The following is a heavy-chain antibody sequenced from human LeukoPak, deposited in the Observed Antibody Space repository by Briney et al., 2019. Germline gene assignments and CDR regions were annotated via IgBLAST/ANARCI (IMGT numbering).Heavy chain of an antibody. D-gene: IGHD3-16*01. CDR2: ISWSGSTT. CDR1: GFRFDDYG. J-gene: IGHJ6*02. CDR3: AKDESTGGFAPGYFYGMGV. Sequence: GGSLRLSCVVSGFRFDDYGLHWVRQAPGKGLEWVSGISWSGSTTGYADSVKGRFTMSRDSAKNSLYLQMDSLRVEDTALYYCAKDESTGGFAPGYFYGMGVWGQGTTVTVSS. V-gene: IGHV3-9*01.